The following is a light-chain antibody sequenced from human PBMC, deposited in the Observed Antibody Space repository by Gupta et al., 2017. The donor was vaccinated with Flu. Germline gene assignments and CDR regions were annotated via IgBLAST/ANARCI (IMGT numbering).Light chain of an antibody. CDR3: QQYASSPLT. CDR1: QNVRSTS. CDR2: GDS. Sequence: GTLSLSPGESATLSCRASQNVRSTSLAWYQQKPGQAPRLLIYGDSRRATGIPDRFSGSGSGTDFTLTISRLEPEDFAVYYCQQYASSPLTFGGGTKVEIK. V-gene: IGKV3-20*01. J-gene: IGKJ4*01.